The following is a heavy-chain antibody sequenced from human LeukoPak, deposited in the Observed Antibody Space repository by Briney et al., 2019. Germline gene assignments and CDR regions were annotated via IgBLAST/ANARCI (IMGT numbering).Heavy chain of an antibody. CDR1: GFTFSSYS. J-gene: IGHJ4*02. V-gene: IGHV3-21*04. Sequence: GGSLRLSCAASGFTFSSYSMNWVRQAPGKGLEWVSSISSSSSYIYYADSVKGRFTISRDNAKNSLYLQMNSLRAEDTAVYYCARHSSGSYVSLPGYWGQGTLVTVSS. D-gene: IGHD1-26*01. CDR2: ISSSSSYI. CDR3: ARHSSGSYVSLPGY.